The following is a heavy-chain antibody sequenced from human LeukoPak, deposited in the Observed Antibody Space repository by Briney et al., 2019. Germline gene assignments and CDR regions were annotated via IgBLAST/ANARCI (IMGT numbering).Heavy chain of an antibody. J-gene: IGHJ4*02. Sequence: GESLRLSCAASGFSLRSYDMNWVRQAPGKGLEWVSYIGSSTTAMYYTDSVKGRFTISRDNAKNSLYLQVNSLRDGDTAVYYCARESNSWYIHFDYWGQGTLVTVSS. D-gene: IGHD6-19*01. CDR1: GFSLRSYD. CDR3: ARESNSWYIHFDY. V-gene: IGHV3-48*02. CDR2: IGSSTTAM.